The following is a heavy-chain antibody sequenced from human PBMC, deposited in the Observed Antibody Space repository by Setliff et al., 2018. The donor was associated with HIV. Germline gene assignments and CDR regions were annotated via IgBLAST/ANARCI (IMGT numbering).Heavy chain of an antibody. Sequence: PSETVSLTCTVSNGSISGYYWSWIRQPAGKGLEWIGRIHSSGNTNYNPSLKSRITMSVDTSKNQFSLKLSSVSAADTAVYYCARDPSGSYHPLGYWGQGTLVTVSS. D-gene: IGHD1-26*01. CDR2: IHSSGNT. V-gene: IGHV4-4*07. J-gene: IGHJ4*02. CDR3: ARDPSGSYHPLGY. CDR1: NGSISGYY.